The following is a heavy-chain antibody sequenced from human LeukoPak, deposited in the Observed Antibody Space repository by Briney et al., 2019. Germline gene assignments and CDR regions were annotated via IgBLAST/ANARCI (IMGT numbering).Heavy chain of an antibody. V-gene: IGHV4-31*03. J-gene: IGHJ4*02. CDR1: GASISSGGYY. CDR3: ARVGDTSGYYYYFDY. CDR2: IYYSGST. Sequence: PSETLSLTCTVSGASISSGGYYWTWIRQLPGKGLEWIGYIYYSGSTYSNPSLKSRVTISVDTSKNQFSLKLSSVTAADTAVYYCARVGDTSGYYYYFDYWGQGTLVTVSS. D-gene: IGHD3-22*01.